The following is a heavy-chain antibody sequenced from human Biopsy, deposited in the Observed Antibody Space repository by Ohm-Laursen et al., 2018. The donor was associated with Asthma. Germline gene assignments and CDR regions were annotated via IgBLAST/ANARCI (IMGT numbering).Heavy chain of an antibody. Sequence: SLRLSCTASGFTFSNYGMHWVRQAPGKGLDWVAVISFDGSNKNYTDSVKGRFTISRDNSRNALHLQMNSLRAEDTAVYYCAKDVFPGWELRRGPDYWGQGTLVTVSS. D-gene: IGHD1-26*01. CDR3: AKDVFPGWELRRGPDY. J-gene: IGHJ4*02. CDR1: GFTFSNYG. V-gene: IGHV3-30*18. CDR2: ISFDGSNK.